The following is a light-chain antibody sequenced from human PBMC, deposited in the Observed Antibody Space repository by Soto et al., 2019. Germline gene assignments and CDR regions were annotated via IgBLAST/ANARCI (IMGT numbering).Light chain of an antibody. CDR3: QHRSTWPRA. CDR1: QSVGIY. J-gene: IGKJ5*01. V-gene: IGKV3-11*01. Sequence: EIVLTQSPATLSLSPGERATLSCRASQSVGIYLGWYQQRPGQAPRLLIYDASKRAAGIPARFSDSGSGTDFTLTINSLEPEDFAVYYCQHRSTWPRAFGQGTRLEIK. CDR2: DAS.